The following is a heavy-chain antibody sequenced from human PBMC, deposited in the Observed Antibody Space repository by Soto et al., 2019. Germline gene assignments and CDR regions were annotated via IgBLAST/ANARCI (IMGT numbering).Heavy chain of an antibody. Sequence: WETLSLTCSVSGGSVSSHYWSWVRQAPGKGLEWLAVIWYDGNPKYYADSVKGRFTISRDNSKSTLYLQMNSLRAEDTAVYFCARDRLFDSSGLTDNWGQGTLVTVSS. J-gene: IGHJ4*02. V-gene: IGHV3-33*08. CDR3: ARDRLFDSSGLTDN. CDR1: GGSVSSHY. D-gene: IGHD3-22*01. CDR2: IWYDGNPK.